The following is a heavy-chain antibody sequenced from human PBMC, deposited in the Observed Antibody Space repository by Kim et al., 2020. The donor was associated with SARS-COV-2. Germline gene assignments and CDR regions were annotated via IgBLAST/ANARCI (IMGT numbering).Heavy chain of an antibody. D-gene: IGHD3-22*01. Sequence: GGSLRLSCAASGFTFSSYSMNWVRQAPGKGLEWVSSISSSSSYIYYADSVKGRFTISRDNAKNSLYLQMNSLRAEDTAVYYCAREGYYYDSSGPRGGPDAFDIWGQGTMVTVSS. CDR2: ISSSSSYI. J-gene: IGHJ3*02. CDR1: GFTFSSYS. CDR3: AREGYYYDSSGPRGGPDAFDI. V-gene: IGHV3-21*01.